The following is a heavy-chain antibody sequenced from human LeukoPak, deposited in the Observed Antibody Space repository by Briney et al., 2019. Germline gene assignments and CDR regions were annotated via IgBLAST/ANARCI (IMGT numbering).Heavy chain of an antibody. D-gene: IGHD3-10*01. V-gene: IGHV1-46*01. CDR1: GYRFTTYF. J-gene: IGHJ4*02. CDR2: INPSDDRP. Sequence: GASVKVSCKASGYRFTTYFLHWVRQAPGQGLEWMGIINPSDDRPTYAQKFQGRVTMTRDTSTSTVHMEMSSLRSDDTAVYYCARGEVSYYGSGSSYYFDYWGQGTLVTVSS. CDR3: ARGEVSYYGSGSSYYFDY.